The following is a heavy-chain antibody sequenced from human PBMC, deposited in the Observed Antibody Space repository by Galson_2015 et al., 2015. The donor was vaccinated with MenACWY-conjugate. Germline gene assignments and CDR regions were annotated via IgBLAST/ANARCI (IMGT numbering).Heavy chain of an antibody. CDR2: IFSNDER. CDR1: GFSLSSGRMG. Sequence: PALVKPTQTLTLTCSVSGFSLSSGRMGVSWIRQPPGKALEWLAHIFSNDERYYTTSLRSRLTISKDTSNGQVGLTMTNVNPLDTATYYCARTLGEGSSWYYDRLDYWGQGTPVTVSS. V-gene: IGHV2-26*01. CDR3: ARTLGEGSSWYYDRLDY. D-gene: IGHD6-13*01. J-gene: IGHJ4*02.